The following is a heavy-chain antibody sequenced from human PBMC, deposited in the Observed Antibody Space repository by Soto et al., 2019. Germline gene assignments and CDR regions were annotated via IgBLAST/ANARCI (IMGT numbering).Heavy chain of an antibody. CDR3: AGDGDSVSDY. J-gene: IGHJ4*02. CDR1: GYIFTSYG. Sequence: QVQLVQSGAEVQKPGASVKVSCKASGYIFTSYGISWVRQAPGQGLEWMGWISGYNGNAKYAQKFQDRVTMTTDTSTSTAYMAVRSLRPDDTAVYYWAGDGDSVSDYWGQGTLVTVSS. V-gene: IGHV1-18*01. CDR2: ISGYNGNA. D-gene: IGHD4-17*01.